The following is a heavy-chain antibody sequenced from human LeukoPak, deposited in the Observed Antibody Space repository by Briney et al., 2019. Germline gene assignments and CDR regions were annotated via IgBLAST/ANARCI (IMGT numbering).Heavy chain of an antibody. CDR1: GFIFSNYW. D-gene: IGHD3-10*01. V-gene: IGHV3-7*03. CDR3: ARDSLIQYGSGSYWGFDY. CDR2: IKTDGSDK. Sequence: GGPLRLFCAASGFIFSNYWMSWVRQAPGKGPEWVGDIKTDGSDKYYVGSVKGRFTISRDNAKNSLYLQMNSLRAEDTAVYYCARDSLIQYGSGSYWGFDYWGQGILVTVSS. J-gene: IGHJ4*02.